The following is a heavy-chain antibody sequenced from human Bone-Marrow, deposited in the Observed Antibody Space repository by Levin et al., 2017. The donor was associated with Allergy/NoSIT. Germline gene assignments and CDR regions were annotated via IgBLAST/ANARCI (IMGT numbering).Heavy chain of an antibody. V-gene: IGHV3-30*18. CDR1: GFTFSSYG. CDR3: AKDRVAYCGGDCCPDY. D-gene: IGHD2-21*02. J-gene: IGHJ4*02. Sequence: GGSLRLSCAASGFTFSSYGMHWVRQAPGKGLEWVAVISYDGSNKYYADSVKGRFTISRDNSKNTLYLQMNSLRAEDTAVYYCAKDRVAYCGGDCCPDYWGQGTLVTVSS. CDR2: ISYDGSNK.